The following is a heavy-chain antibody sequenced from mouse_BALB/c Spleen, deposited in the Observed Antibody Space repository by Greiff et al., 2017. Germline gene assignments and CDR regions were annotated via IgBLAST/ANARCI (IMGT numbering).Heavy chain of an antibody. V-gene: IGHV5-6*01. J-gene: IGHJ2*01. Sequence: EVQRVESGGDLVKPGGSLKLSCAASGFTFSSYGMSWVRQTPDKRLEWVATISSGGSYTYYPDSVKGRFTISRDNAKNTLYLQMSSLKSEDTAMYYCAREATAHYFDYWGQGTTLTVSS. CDR3: AREATAHYFDY. CDR2: ISSGGSYT. D-gene: IGHD1-2*01. CDR1: GFTFSSYG.